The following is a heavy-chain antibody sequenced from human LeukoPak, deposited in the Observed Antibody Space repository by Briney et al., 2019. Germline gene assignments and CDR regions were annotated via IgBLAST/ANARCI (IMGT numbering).Heavy chain of an antibody. J-gene: IGHJ3*02. V-gene: IGHV3-21*01. Sequence: GGSLRLSCAASGFTFSSYSMNWVRQAPGKGLEWVSSISSSSSYIYYADSVKGRFTISRDNAKNSLYLQMNSLRAEDTAVYYCARTRYFDWFPHDAFDIWGQGTMVTVSS. CDR3: ARTRYFDWFPHDAFDI. CDR1: GFTFSSYS. CDR2: ISSSSSYI. D-gene: IGHD3-9*01.